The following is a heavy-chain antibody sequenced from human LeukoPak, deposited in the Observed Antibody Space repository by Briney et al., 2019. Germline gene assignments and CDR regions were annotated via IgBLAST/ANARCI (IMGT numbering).Heavy chain of an antibody. Sequence: GGSLRLSCAASGFTFSSYAMSWVRQAPGKGLEWVSSISSSSSYIYYADSVKGRFTISRDNAKNSLYLQMNSLRAEDTAVYYCARLRSSSSSWYRVDYWGQGTLVTVSS. CDR2: ISSSSSYI. CDR1: GFTFSSYA. V-gene: IGHV3-21*01. D-gene: IGHD6-13*01. CDR3: ARLRSSSSSWYRVDY. J-gene: IGHJ4*02.